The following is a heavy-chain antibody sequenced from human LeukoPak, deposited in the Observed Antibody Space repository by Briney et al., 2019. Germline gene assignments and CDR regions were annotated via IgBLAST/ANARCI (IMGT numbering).Heavy chain of an antibody. D-gene: IGHD1-26*01. CDR3: ARDRGSGSYYVAFDY. V-gene: IGHV3-53*01. CDR1: GFTVSSNY. J-gene: IGHJ4*02. Sequence: GGSLRLSCAASGFTVSSNYMSWVRQAPGMGLEWVSVINSGGSTYYADSVKGRFTISRDNSKNTLYLQMNSLRAEDTAVYYCARDRGSGSYYVAFDYWGQGTLVTVSS. CDR2: INSGGST.